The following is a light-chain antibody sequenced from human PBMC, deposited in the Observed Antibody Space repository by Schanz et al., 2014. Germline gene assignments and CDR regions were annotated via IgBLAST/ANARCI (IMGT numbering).Light chain of an antibody. J-gene: IGKJ4*01. CDR1: QNVDSVY. V-gene: IGKV3-20*01. CDR2: GAS. CDR3: QQFGGSPLT. Sequence: ENVLTQSPGTLSLSPGERAALSCRASQNVDSVYLAWYQQKPGQAPRLLIYGASSRATGTPDRFSGSASGTDFILTISRLEPEDFAVYYCQQFGGSPLTFGAGTKVEIK.